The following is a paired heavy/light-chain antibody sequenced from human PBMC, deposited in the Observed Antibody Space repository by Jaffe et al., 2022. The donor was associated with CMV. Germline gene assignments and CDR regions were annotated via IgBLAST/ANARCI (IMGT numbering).Light chain of an antibody. CDR1: QSIAFY. CDR2: AAS. CDR3: QETYTTPLT. V-gene: IGKV1-39*01. J-gene: IGKJ3*01. Sequence: DIQMTQSPSSLSASVGDRVTITCRANQSIAFYLNWYQQTPGKAPKLLIYAASSLQRGVPSRFSGSGSGTDFTLTISSLQPEDFAIYYCQETYTTPLTVGPGTKVDLK.
Heavy chain of an antibody. CDR3: ARSVAPTRSGLDH. CDR1: GYTFTGYY. V-gene: IGHV1-2*02. Sequence: QVQLVQSGAEVKKPGASVKVSCKASGYTFTGYYMHWVRQAPGQGLEWVGWINPNSGDTNSAQKFQGRVTMTRDTSISTAYMELSSLRSDDTAVYYCARSVAPTRSGLDHWGQGTLVTASS. J-gene: IGHJ4*02. D-gene: IGHD5-12*01. CDR2: INPNSGDT.